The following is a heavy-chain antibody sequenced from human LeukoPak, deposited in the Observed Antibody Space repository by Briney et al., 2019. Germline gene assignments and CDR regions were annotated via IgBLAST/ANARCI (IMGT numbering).Heavy chain of an antibody. Sequence: ASVKVSCKASGGTFSSYAISWVRQAPGQGLEWMGRINPNSGGTNYAQKFQGRVTMTRDTSISTAYMELSRLRSDDTAVYYCARGLGTSPSPVDYWGQGTLVTVSS. V-gene: IGHV1-2*06. D-gene: IGHD6-13*01. CDR2: INPNSGGT. CDR1: GGTFSSYA. CDR3: ARGLGTSPSPVDY. J-gene: IGHJ4*02.